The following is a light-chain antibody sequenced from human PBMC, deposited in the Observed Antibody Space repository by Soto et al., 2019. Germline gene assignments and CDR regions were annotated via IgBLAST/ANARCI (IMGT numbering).Light chain of an antibody. CDR1: SGHSSDA. CDR2: LNSDGSH. CDR3: QTWGTGIVV. V-gene: IGLV4-69*01. Sequence: QLVLTQSPSASASLGASVKLTCTLSSGHSSDAIAWHQQQPEKGPRFLMNLNSDGSHTKGDGIPDRFSGSSSGAERYLTISSLLSEDEADYYCQTWGTGIVVFGGGTKVTVL. J-gene: IGLJ2*01.